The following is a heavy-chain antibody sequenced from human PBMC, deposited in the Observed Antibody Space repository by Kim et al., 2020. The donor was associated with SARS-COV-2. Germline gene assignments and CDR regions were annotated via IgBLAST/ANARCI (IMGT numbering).Heavy chain of an antibody. Sequence: SETLSLTCAVYGGSFSGYYWSWIRQPPGKGLEWIGEINHSGSTNYNPSLKSRVTISVDTSKNQFSLKLSSVTAADTAVYYCARGLLGARFGDYWGQGTLVTVSS. D-gene: IGHD1-26*01. V-gene: IGHV4-34*01. CDR1: GGSFSGYY. CDR3: ARGLLGARFGDY. J-gene: IGHJ4*02. CDR2: INHSGST.